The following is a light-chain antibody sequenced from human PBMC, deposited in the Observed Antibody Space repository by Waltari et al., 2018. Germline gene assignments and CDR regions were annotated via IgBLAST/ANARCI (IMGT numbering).Light chain of an antibody. V-gene: IGLV7-46*01. CDR2: DTN. CDR3: LLYYSGVRV. J-gene: IGLJ3*02. Sequence: QAVVTQEPSLTVSPGGTVTLTGGSSTGAVTSGHYPYWFQQKPGQAPWTLIYDTNKKHAWTPARFAGSLLGGEAALTLSGARPEDEAEYFCLLYYSGVRVFGGGTKLTVL. CDR1: TGAVTSGHY.